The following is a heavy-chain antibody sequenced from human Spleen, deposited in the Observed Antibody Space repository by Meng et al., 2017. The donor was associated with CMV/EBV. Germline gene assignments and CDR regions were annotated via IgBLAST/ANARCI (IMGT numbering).Heavy chain of an antibody. D-gene: IGHD5-24*01. J-gene: IGHJ4*02. CDR1: GFPFSDYA. V-gene: IGHV3-30*04. CDR3: ARGFYNEYEDY. CDR2: ISYDGRNK. Sequence: LFCETSGFPFSDYAIHWVRQGPGKGVEWVALISYDGRNKYYADSVEGRFTISRDNSKNTLYLQMDSLRAEDTAVYYCARGFYNEYEDYWGQGTLVTVSS.